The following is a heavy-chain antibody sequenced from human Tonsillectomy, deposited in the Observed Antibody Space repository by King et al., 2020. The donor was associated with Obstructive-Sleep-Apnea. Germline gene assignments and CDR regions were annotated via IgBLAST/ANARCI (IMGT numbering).Heavy chain of an antibody. Sequence: VQLVESGGGLVQPGGSLRLSCAASGFTFSSYAMSWVRQAPGKGLEWVSAISGSGGSTYYADSVKGRFTISRDNSKNTLYLQMNSLRAEDTAVYYCAKLGDILTGYYTPHFDYWGQGTLVTVSS. CDR3: AKLGDILTGYYTPHFDY. CDR2: ISGSGGST. J-gene: IGHJ4*02. CDR1: GFTFSSYA. V-gene: IGHV3-23*04. D-gene: IGHD3-9*01.